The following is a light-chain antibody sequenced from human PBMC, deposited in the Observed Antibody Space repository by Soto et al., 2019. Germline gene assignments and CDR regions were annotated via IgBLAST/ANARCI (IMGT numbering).Light chain of an antibody. CDR3: QQYGSSPR. CDR1: QSVSSSY. J-gene: IGKJ1*01. V-gene: IGKV3-20*01. Sequence: EIVLTQSPGTLSLSPGERATLSCRASQSVSSSYLAWYQQKPGQAPRLLIYGASSRATGIPDRFSGSGSRTDFTLTISRLEPEDFAVYYCQQYGSSPRFGQGTKVEIK. CDR2: GAS.